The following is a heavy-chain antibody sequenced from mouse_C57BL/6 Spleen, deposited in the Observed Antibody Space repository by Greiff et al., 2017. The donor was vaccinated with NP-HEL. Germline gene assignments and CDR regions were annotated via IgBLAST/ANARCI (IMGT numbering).Heavy chain of an antibody. Sequence: VKVEESGPGLVQPSQSLSITCTASGFSLTSYGVHWVRQSPGKGLEWLGVIWSGGSTDYNAAFISRLSISTDNSKSQVFFKMNSLQADDTAIYYCGGYSDYVKYAMDYWGQGTSVTVSS. J-gene: IGHJ4*01. CDR2: IWSGGST. CDR1: GFSLTSYG. D-gene: IGHD2-13*01. V-gene: IGHV2-2*01. CDR3: GGYSDYVKYAMDY.